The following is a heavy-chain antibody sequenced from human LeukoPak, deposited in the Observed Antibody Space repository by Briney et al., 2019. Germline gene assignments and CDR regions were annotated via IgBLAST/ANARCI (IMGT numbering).Heavy chain of an antibody. J-gene: IGHJ6*02. CDR3: ARDSGSGSYYTTSRDYGMDV. D-gene: IGHD3-10*01. CDR1: GFTFSSYA. Sequence: GGSLRLSCAASGFTFSSYAMSWVRQAPGKGLELVSAISGSGGSTYYADSVKGRFTISRDNSKNTLYLQMNSLRAEDTAVYYCARDSGSGSYYTTSRDYGMDVWGQGTTVTVSS. V-gene: IGHV3-23*01. CDR2: ISGSGGST.